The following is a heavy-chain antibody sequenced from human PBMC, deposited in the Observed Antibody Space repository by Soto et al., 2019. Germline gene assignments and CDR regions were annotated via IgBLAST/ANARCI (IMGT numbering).Heavy chain of an antibody. V-gene: IGHV1-69*12. CDR3: ARASTPIVLVPAAHNWFDP. Sequence: QVQLVQSGAEVKKPGSSVKVSCKASGGTFSSYAISWVRQAPGQGLEWMGGIIPIFGTANYAQKFQGRVTITADESTSTAYMELSSLRSEDTAVYYCARASTPIVLVPAAHNWFDPWGQGTLVTVSS. CDR2: IIPIFGTA. D-gene: IGHD2-2*01. CDR1: GGTFSSYA. J-gene: IGHJ5*02.